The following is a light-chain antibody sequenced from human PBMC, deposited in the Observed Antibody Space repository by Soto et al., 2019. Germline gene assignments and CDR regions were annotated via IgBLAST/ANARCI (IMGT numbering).Light chain of an antibody. CDR1: SSDITTYNY. J-gene: IGLJ7*01. CDR3: SSYPSTTWV. CDR2: EVI. Sequence: QSALTQPASVSGSPGQSITISCTAISSDITTYNYVSWYQHHPGKAPKLIIYEVINRPSGVSNRFSGSKSGNTASLTISGLQAEDEADYYCSSYPSTTWVFGGGTQLTVL. V-gene: IGLV2-14*01.